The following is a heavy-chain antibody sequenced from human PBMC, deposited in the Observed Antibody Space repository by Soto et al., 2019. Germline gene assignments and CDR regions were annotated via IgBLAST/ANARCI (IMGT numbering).Heavy chain of an antibody. Sequence: SETLSLTCAVSAFSISSGNHWGWIRQPPGKGLEWIGYIYYSGSTDYNPTLKSRVTMSVDTSKNQFSLKLSSVTAADTAVYYCARCRRERGLNREQLWSNYYYYGMDVWGQGTTVTVSS. V-gene: IGHV4-28*01. CDR3: ARCRRERGLNREQLWSNYYYYGMDV. CDR2: IYYSGST. CDR1: AFSISSGNH. D-gene: IGHD5-18*01. J-gene: IGHJ6*02.